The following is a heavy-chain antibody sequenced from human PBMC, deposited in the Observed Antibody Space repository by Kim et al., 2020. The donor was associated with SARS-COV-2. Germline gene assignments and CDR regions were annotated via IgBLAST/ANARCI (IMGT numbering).Heavy chain of an antibody. CDR3: ASGTYTFYFDF. D-gene: IGHD3-16*01. CDR2: T. J-gene: IGHJ4*02. Sequence: TKYSPSLQGQVTISVDKSINTAYLQWGSLQASDSAIYYCASGTYTFYFDFWGQGTLVTVSS. V-gene: IGHV5-51*01.